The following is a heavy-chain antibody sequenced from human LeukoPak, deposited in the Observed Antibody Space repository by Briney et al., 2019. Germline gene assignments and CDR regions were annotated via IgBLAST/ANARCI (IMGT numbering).Heavy chain of an antibody. CDR1: GGSISSGSYY. D-gene: IGHD3-22*01. Sequence: SQTLSLTCTVSGGSISSGSYYWGWIRQPPGKGLEWIGSIYYSGSTYYNPSLKSRVAISVDTSKNQFSLTVSSVTAADTAVYYCTRDVPRSSGYPDNWGQGTLVTVSS. CDR2: IYYSGST. V-gene: IGHV4-39*07. J-gene: IGHJ4*02. CDR3: TRDVPRSSGYPDN.